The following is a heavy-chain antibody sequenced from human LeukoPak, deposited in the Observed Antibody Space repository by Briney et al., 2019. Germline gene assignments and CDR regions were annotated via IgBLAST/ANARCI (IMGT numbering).Heavy chain of an antibody. V-gene: IGHV7-4-1*02. J-gene: IGHJ5*02. Sequence: ASVKVSCKASGYTFTSYAMNWVRQAPGQGLEWMGWINTNTGNPTYALGFTGRFVFSLDTSVSTAYLQISSLKAEDTAVYYCAREEDILTGYWYNWFDPWGQGTLVTVSS. CDR1: GYTFTSYA. D-gene: IGHD3-9*01. CDR2: INTNTGNP. CDR3: AREEDILTGYWYNWFDP.